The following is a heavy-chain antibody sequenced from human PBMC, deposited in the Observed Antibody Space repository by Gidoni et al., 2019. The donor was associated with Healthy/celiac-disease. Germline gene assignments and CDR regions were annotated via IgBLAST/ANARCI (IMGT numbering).Heavy chain of an antibody. CDR3: WVYKHSSGNDY. V-gene: IGHV3-30-3*01. Sequence: QVQLVESGGGVVQPGRSLRLSCAASGFTFSSYAMHWVRQAPGKGLEWVAVISYDGSNKYYADSVKGRFTISRDNSKNTLYLQMNSLRAEDTAVYYCWVYKHSSGNDYWGQGTLVTVSS. CDR2: ISYDGSNK. J-gene: IGHJ4*02. D-gene: IGHD3-22*01. CDR1: GFTFSSYA.